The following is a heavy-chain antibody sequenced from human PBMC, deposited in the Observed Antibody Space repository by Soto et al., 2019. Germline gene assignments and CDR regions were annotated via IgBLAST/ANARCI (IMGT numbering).Heavy chain of an antibody. Sequence: HPGGSLRLSCAASGFTFSSYAMHWVRQAPGKGLEWVAVISYDGSNKYYADSVKGRFTISRDNSKNTLYLQMNSLRAEDTAVYYCARGQEYFDYWGQGTLVTVSS. V-gene: IGHV3-30-3*01. J-gene: IGHJ4*02. CDR3: ARGQEYFDY. CDR2: ISYDGSNK. CDR1: GFTFSSYA.